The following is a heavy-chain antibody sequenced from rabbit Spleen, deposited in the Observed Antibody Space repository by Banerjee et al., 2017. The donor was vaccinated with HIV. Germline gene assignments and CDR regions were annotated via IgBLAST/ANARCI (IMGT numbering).Heavy chain of an antibody. D-gene: IGHD2-1*01. J-gene: IGHJ2*01. CDR3: ARGGDGDYGGFDAFDP. CDR1: GFSFSSGYD. Sequence: QSLEESGGGLVKPGASLTLTCTVSGFSFSSGYDMSWVRQAPGKGLEWIGCIGTASGRTYYANWAKGRFTISKTSSTTVTLQMTTLTAADTATYFCARGGDGDYGGFDAFDPRGPGTLVTVS. V-gene: IGHV1S40*01. CDR2: IGTASGRT.